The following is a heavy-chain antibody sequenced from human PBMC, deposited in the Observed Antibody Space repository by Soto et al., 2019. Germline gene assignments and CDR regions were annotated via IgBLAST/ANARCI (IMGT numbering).Heavy chain of an antibody. Sequence: ASVKVSCKASGYTFTSYAMHWVRQAPGQRLEWMGWINAGNGNTKYSQKFQGRVTITRDTSASTAYMELSSLRSEDTAVYYCARVSGYSGSYYGMDVWGQGTTVTVSS. V-gene: IGHV1-3*01. CDR3: ARVSGYSGSYYGMDV. D-gene: IGHD5-12*01. CDR2: INAGNGNT. J-gene: IGHJ6*02. CDR1: GYTFTSYA.